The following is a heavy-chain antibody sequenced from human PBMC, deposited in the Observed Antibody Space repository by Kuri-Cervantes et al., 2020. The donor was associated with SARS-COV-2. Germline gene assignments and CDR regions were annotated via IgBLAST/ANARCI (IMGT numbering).Heavy chain of an antibody. J-gene: IGHJ5*02. CDR1: GFLVSSNY. V-gene: IGHV3-53*01. D-gene: IGHD2-15*01. Sequence: GGSLRLSCAASGFLVSSNYMTWVRQAPGKGLEWVSVIYTGGTTRYADSVKGRFTISRDNSKNTEYLQMNSLRPEDTAVYYCARGLGDCSGGRCLNSWFDPWGQGTLVTVSS. CDR2: IYTGGTT. CDR3: ARGLGDCSGGRCLNSWFDP.